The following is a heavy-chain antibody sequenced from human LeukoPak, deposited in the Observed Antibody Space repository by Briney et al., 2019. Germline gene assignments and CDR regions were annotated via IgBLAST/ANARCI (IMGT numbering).Heavy chain of an antibody. CDR1: NGSISSYY. J-gene: IGHJ5*02. CDR2: IHASGST. CDR3: ARGDRAVAGAWGWFDP. D-gene: IGHD6-19*01. V-gene: IGHV4-4*07. Sequence: SETLSLTCTVSNGSISSYYWSWLRQPAGKGLEWIGGIHASGSTNYNPSLKSRVTMSVDTPKNQSSLKLSSVTAADTAIYFCARGDRAVAGAWGWFDPWGQGTLVTVSS.